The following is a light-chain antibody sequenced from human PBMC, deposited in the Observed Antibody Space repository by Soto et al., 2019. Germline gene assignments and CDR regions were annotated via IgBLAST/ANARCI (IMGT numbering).Light chain of an antibody. J-gene: IGKJ4*01. Sequence: DIQMTQSPSTLSASVGDRVTIPCRASQNIDIWLSWYQQKPGKAPKLLIYDASNLKSGVPSRFSGSGSGTELTLTISSLQPDDFGTYYCQQHKRYPVTFGGGTMV. CDR1: QNIDIW. CDR3: QQHKRYPVT. CDR2: DAS. V-gene: IGKV1-5*01.